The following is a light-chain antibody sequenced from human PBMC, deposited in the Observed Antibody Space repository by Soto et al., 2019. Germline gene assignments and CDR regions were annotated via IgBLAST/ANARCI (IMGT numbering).Light chain of an antibody. V-gene: IGKV3D-15*01. CDR2: GAS. CDR1: QSIGSN. J-gene: IGKJ5*01. CDR3: QQHNNWPIT. Sequence: EIVMTQSPATLSVSAGERATLSCRASQSIGSNLAWYQQKPGQAPRLLIFGASTRATGIPARFSGSGSGTDFILTISSLQSEDFAVYYCQQHNNWPITFGQGTRLEIK.